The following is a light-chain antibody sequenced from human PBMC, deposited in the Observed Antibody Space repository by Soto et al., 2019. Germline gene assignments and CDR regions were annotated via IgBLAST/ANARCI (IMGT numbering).Light chain of an antibody. CDR3: QQSFRHPPYT. J-gene: IGKJ2*01. V-gene: IGKV1-39*01. CDR2: ATS. CDR1: QGIRND. Sequence: ITCRASQGIRNDLGWYQHKPGKAPKLLIYATSTLESGVPSRFSGRGSGTDCTRTSSSRQPEHFASYSCQQSFRHPPYTSGLGTRLDIK.